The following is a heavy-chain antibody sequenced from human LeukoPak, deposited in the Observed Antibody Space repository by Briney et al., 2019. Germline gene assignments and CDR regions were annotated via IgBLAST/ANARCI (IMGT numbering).Heavy chain of an antibody. D-gene: IGHD1-1*01. J-gene: IGHJ4*02. CDR1: GGSISSYY. CDR2: IYTSGST. CDR3: ARHALQLERRTYVDY. V-gene: IGHV4-4*09. Sequence: SETLSLTCTVSGGSISSYYWSWIRQPPGKGLEWIGYIYTSGSTNYNPSLKSRVTISVDTSKNQFSLKLSSVTAADTAVYYCARHALQLERRTYVDYWGQGTLVTVSS.